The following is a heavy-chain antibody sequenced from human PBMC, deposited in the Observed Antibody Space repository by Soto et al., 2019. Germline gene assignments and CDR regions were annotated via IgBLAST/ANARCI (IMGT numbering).Heavy chain of an antibody. CDR2: ISSLSSTI. J-gene: IGHJ6*02. CDR1: GFTFRDYY. D-gene: IGHD1-26*01. Sequence: GGSLRLSCAASGFTFRDYYMSWIRPAPGKGLEWISYISSLSSTIYYGDSVKGRITVSRDNAKNSLYLEMYSLRVEDTAVYYCARVEVEWEVKYGMDVWGQGTTVTVSS. CDR3: ARVEVEWEVKYGMDV. V-gene: IGHV3-11*01.